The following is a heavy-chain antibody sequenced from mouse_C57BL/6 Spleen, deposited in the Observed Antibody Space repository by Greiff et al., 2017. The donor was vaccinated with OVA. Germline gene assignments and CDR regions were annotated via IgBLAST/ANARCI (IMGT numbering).Heavy chain of an antibody. D-gene: IGHD2-1*01. V-gene: IGHV5-9-1*02. CDR2: ISSGGDYI. CDR1: GFTFSSYA. CDR3: TRDQDGNLWFAY. J-gene: IGHJ3*01. Sequence: EVKLMESGEGLVKPGGSLKLSCAASGFTFSSYAMSWVRQTPEKRLEWVAYISSGGDYIYYADTVKGRFTISRDNARNTLYLQMSSLKSEDTAMYYCTRDQDGNLWFAYWGQGTLVTVSA.